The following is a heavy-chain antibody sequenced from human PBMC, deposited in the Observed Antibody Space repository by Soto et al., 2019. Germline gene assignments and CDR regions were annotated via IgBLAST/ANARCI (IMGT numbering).Heavy chain of an antibody. CDR3: AKDRIAVAGRGGYYYYGMDV. J-gene: IGHJ6*02. D-gene: IGHD6-19*01. V-gene: IGHV3-30*18. CDR2: ISYDGSNK. Sequence: QPGGSLRLSCAASGFTFSSYGMHWVRQAPGKGLEWVAVISYDGSNKYYADSVKGRFTISRDNSKNTLYLQMNSLRAEDTAVYYCAKDRIAVAGRGGYYYYGMDVWGQGTTVTVSS. CDR1: GFTFSSYG.